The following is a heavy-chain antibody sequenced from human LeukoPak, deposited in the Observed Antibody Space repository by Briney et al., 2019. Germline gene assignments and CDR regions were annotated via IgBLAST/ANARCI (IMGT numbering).Heavy chain of an antibody. D-gene: IGHD1-7*01. CDR1: GGSLSGFY. V-gene: IGHV4-34*01. CDR3: ARHGITGTTDWFDP. J-gene: IGHJ5*02. CDR2: INQSGST. Sequence: SETLSLTCDVYGGSLSGFYWTWIRQPPGEGLEWIGEINQSGSTNYNPSLKSRVTTSVDTSKNQFSLKLTSVTAADTAVYYCARHGITGTTDWFDPWGQGILVTVSS.